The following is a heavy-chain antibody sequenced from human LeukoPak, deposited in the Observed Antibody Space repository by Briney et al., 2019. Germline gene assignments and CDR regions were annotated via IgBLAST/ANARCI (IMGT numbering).Heavy chain of an antibody. J-gene: IGHJ4*02. CDR3: VRSLDY. CDR2: IAGSDGFT. Sequence: PGGSLRLSCAASGFTFSSSAMSWVRQVPGKGLEWVSVIAGSDGFTQYADSVKGRFTISRDNSKNTVYLQMNRLRVEDTALYYCVRSLDYWGQGTLVTVSS. CDR1: GFTFSSSA. V-gene: IGHV3-23*01.